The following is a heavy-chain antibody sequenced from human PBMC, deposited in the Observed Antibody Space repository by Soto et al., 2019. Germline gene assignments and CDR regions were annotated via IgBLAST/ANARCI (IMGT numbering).Heavy chain of an antibody. CDR1: GYTFTSYG. CDR2: INAYNGNT. CDR3: ARGGSSGWYTAFDI. Sequence: ASVKVSCKASGYTFTSYGISWVRQAPGQGLEWMGWINAYNGNTNYAQNLQGRLTMTTDTSTSTAYMELRSLRSDDTAVYYCARGGSSGWYTAFDIWGQGTMVTVSS. V-gene: IGHV1-18*01. D-gene: IGHD6-19*01. J-gene: IGHJ3*02.